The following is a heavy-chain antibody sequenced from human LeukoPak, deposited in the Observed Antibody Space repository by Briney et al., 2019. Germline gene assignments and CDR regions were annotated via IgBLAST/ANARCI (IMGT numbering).Heavy chain of an antibody. J-gene: IGHJ4*02. CDR3: ARHPVDYYGSGSYFDY. Sequence: PSETLSLTCTVSGGSISSSSYYWGWIRQPPGKGLEWIGSIYYSGSTYYNPSLKSRVTISVDTSKNQFSLKLSSVTAADTAVYYCARHPVDYYGSGSYFDYWGQGTQVTVSS. CDR2: IYYSGST. V-gene: IGHV4-39*01. D-gene: IGHD3-10*01. CDR1: GGSISSSSYY.